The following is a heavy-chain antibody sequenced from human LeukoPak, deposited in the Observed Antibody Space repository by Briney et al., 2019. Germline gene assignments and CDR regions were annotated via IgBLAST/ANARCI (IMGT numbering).Heavy chain of an antibody. Sequence: GGSLRLSCVASGFTFSIYTMSWVRQAPGKGLEWVSSITSSSSSIYSADSVKGRLTISRDNSKNTLYLQMNSLRAEDTAVYYCARVDSGSYGIDYWGQGTLVTVSS. CDR3: ARVDSGSYGIDY. D-gene: IGHD1-26*01. CDR2: ITSSSSSI. V-gene: IGHV3-21*01. CDR1: GFTFSIYT. J-gene: IGHJ4*02.